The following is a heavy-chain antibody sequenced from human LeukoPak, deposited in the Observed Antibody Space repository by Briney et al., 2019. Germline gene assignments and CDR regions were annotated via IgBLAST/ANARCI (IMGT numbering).Heavy chain of an antibody. V-gene: IGHV1-18*01. J-gene: IGHJ5*02. CDR1: GYTFTSYG. Sequence: ASVKVSCKASGYTFTSYGISWVRQAPGQGLEWMGWISAYNGNTNYAQKLQGRVTMTTDTSTSTAYMELRSLRSDDTAVYYCARVAADFEENWFDPWGQGTLVTVSS. CDR3: ARVAADFEENWFDP. D-gene: IGHD6-13*01. CDR2: ISAYNGNT.